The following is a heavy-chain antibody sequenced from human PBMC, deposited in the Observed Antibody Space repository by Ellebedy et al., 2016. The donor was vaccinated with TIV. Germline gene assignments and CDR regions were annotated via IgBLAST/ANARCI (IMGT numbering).Heavy chain of an antibody. D-gene: IGHD6-19*01. CDR3: VRDFGRIVVASTY. Sequence: GGSLRLSCAASGFTFSDYGMHWVRQAPDKGLEWVAAIWYDGSHKYHADSVKGRFTIYRDNSKNTLYLQMNSLRNEDTAVYYCVRDFGRIVVASTYWGQGASVTVS. V-gene: IGHV3-33*01. CDR2: IWYDGSHK. CDR1: GFTFSDYG. J-gene: IGHJ4*02.